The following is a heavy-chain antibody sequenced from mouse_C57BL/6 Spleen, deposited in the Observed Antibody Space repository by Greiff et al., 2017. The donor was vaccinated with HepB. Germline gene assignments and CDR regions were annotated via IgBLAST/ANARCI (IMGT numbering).Heavy chain of an antibody. Sequence: QVQLKQPGAELVKPGASVKMSCKASGYTFTSYWITWVKQRPGQGLEWIGDIYPGSGSTNYNEKFKSKATLTVDTSSSTAYMQLSSLTSEDSAVYYCARYDYGSSYPDYYAMDYWGQGTSVTVSS. CDR3: ARYDYGSSYPDYYAMDY. V-gene: IGHV1-55*01. D-gene: IGHD1-1*01. CDR1: GYTFTSYW. CDR2: IYPGSGST. J-gene: IGHJ4*01.